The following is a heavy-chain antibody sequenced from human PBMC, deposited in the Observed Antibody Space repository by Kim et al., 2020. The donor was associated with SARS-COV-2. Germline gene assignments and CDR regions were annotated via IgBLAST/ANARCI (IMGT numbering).Heavy chain of an antibody. Sequence: SETLSLTCTVSGVSISSSSYYWGWNRQPPGKGLEWIGSIYYSGSTYYNPSLKSRVTISVDTSKNQFSLKLSSVTAADTAVYYCARDPRRQLLYYYYGMD. CDR2: IYYSGST. CDR3: ARDPRRQLLYYYYGMD. J-gene: IGHJ6*01. V-gene: IGHV4-39*07. D-gene: IGHD2-2*01. CDR1: GVSISSSSYY.